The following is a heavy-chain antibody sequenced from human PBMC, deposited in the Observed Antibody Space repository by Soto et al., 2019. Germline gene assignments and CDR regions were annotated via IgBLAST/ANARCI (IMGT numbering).Heavy chain of an antibody. Sequence: ASVKVSCKASGFSFTGYYIHWLRQAPGQGLEWMGWINAHSGGAEYAQKFQGRVTLTRDTSIATAYLTLTSLTSDDTALYYCAKDLTRQLAYWLDPWGQGTQVTVYS. CDR3: AKDLTRQLAYWLDP. J-gene: IGHJ5*02. V-gene: IGHV1-2*02. CDR1: GFSFTGYY. D-gene: IGHD6-6*01. CDR2: INAHSGGA.